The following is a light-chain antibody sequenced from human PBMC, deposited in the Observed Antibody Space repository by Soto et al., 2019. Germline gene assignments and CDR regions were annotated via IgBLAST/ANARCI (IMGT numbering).Light chain of an antibody. J-gene: IGKJ2*01. CDR2: GAS. CDR3: QQYNDLPRT. Sequence: EIVMTHSPATLSVSPGERANLSCRASQSVRSNLAWYQQKLGQAPRLLIYGASTRATGIPARFSGSGSGTEFTLTISSLQSEDFAIFYCQQYNDLPRTFGQGTKL. V-gene: IGKV3-15*01. CDR1: QSVRSN.